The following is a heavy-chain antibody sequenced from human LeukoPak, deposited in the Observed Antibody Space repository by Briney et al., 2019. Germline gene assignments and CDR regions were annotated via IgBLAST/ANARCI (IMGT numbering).Heavy chain of an antibody. CDR2: IYYSGST. CDR3: ARDQSYYYGSGRPFDAFDI. J-gene: IGHJ3*02. Sequence: SETLSLTCTVSGGSISSYYRSWIRQPPGKGLEWIGYIYYSGSTNYNPSLKSRVTISVDTSKNQFSLKLSSVTAADTAVYYCARDQSYYYGSGRPFDAFDIWGQGTMVTVSS. CDR1: GGSISSYY. D-gene: IGHD3-10*01. V-gene: IGHV4-59*01.